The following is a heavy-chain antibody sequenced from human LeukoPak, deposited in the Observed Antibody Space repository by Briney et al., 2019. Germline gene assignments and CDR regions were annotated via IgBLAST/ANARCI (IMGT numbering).Heavy chain of an antibody. CDR1: GFTFSSYS. CDR3: AKAWSSKYQLLLPDY. Sequence: GGSLRLSCAASGFTFSSYSMNWVRQAPGKGLEWVSSISSSSSYIYYADSVKGRFTISRDNAKNSLYLQMNSLRAEDTAVYYCAKAWSSKYQLLLPDYWGQGTLVTVSS. D-gene: IGHD2-2*01. CDR2: ISSSSSYI. J-gene: IGHJ4*02. V-gene: IGHV3-21*01.